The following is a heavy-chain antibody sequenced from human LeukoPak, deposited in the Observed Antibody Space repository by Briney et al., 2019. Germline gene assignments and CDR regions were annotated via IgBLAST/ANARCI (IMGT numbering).Heavy chain of an antibody. CDR2: IHHSGRT. J-gene: IGHJ4*02. D-gene: IGHD1-26*01. V-gene: IGHV4-34*01. Sequence: SETLSLTCAVYGGSFSGYYCSWIRQPPGKGLEWIGEIHHSGRTNYNPSLKSRVTISVDTSKNQFSLKLSSVTAADTAVYYCARGVSPKGMGGRRFDYWGQGTLVTVSS. CDR3: ARGVSPKGMGGRRFDY. CDR1: GGSFSGYY.